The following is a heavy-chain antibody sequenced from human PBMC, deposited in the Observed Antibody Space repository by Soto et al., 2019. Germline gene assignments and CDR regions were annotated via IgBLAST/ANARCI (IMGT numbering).Heavy chain of an antibody. Sequence: PGGSLRLSCAASGFTFSSYAMSWVRQAPGKGLEWVSAISGSGGSTYYADSVKGRFTISRDNSKNTLYLQMNSLRAEDTAVYYCAKWTGVAAAAVQGHYMDVWGKGTTVTVSS. V-gene: IGHV3-23*01. CDR1: GFTFSSYA. CDR2: ISGSGGST. J-gene: IGHJ6*03. CDR3: AKWTGVAAAAVQGHYMDV. D-gene: IGHD6-13*01.